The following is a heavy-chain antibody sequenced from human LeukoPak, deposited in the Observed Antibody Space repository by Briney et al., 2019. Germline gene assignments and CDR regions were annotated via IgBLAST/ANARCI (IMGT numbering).Heavy chain of an antibody. CDR1: GFTFSSYG. Sequence: GGTLRLSCAASGFTFSSYGMSWVRQAPGKGLEWVSAISGSGGSTYYADSVKGRFTISRDNSKNTLYLQMNSLRAEDTAAYYCAKEHTVATPYYWGQGTLVTVSS. D-gene: IGHD4-23*01. CDR3: AKEHTVATPYY. V-gene: IGHV3-23*01. J-gene: IGHJ4*02. CDR2: ISGSGGST.